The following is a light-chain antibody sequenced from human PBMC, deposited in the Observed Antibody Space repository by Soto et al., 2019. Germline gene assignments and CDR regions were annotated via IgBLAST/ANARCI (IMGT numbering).Light chain of an antibody. CDR1: QSFSGSY. CDR2: SAS. J-gene: IGKJ5*01. CDR3: QQRGN. V-gene: IGKV3D-20*02. Sequence: EIVLTQSPGALSLSPGDRATLSCRASQSFSGSYLAWYQQKPGQAPRLLIYSASRRATGIPDRFSGSGSGTDFTLTISSLEPEDFAVYYCQQRGNFGQGTRLEIK.